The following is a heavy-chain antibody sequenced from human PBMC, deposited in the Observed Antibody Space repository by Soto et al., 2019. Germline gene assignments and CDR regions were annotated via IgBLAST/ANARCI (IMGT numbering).Heavy chain of an antibody. J-gene: IGHJ6*02. V-gene: IGHV4-34*01. CDR3: ARGVAVRGVNYYYGMVV. CDR2: INHSGST. Sequence: SETLSLTCAVYGGSFSGYYWSWIRQPPGKGLEWIGEINHSGSTNYNPSLKSRVTISVDTSKNQFSLKLSSVTAADTAVYYCARGVAVRGVNYYYGMVVWGQGTTVTVSS. CDR1: GGSFSGYY. D-gene: IGHD3-10*01.